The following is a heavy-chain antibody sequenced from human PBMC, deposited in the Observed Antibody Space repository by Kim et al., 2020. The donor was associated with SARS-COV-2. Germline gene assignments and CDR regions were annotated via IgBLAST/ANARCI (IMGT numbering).Heavy chain of an antibody. CDR1: GFTFSSYS. V-gene: IGHV3-48*02. D-gene: IGHD3-22*01. CDR3: ARGAYYDSSGYYSWFDP. CDR2: ISSSSSTI. Sequence: GGSLRLSCAASGFTFSSYSMNWVRQAPGKGLEWVSYISSSSSTIYYADSVKGRFTISRDNAKNSLYLQMNSLRDEDTAVYYCARGAYYDSSGYYSWFDPWGQGTLVTVSS. J-gene: IGHJ5*02.